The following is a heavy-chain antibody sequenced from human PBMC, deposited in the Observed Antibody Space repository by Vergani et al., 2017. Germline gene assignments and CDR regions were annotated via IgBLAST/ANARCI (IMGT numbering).Heavy chain of an antibody. J-gene: IGHJ4*02. V-gene: IGHV3-30*18. Sequence: QVQLVESGGGVVQPGRSLRLSCAASGFTFSSYGMHCVRQAPGKGLEWVAVISYDGSNKYYADSVKGRFTISRDNSKNTLYLQMNSLRAEDTAVYYCAKGTTKPIFGVVNPFDYWGQGTLVTVSS. CDR3: AKGTTKPIFGVVNPFDY. CDR1: GFTFSSYG. CDR2: ISYDGSNK. D-gene: IGHD3-3*01.